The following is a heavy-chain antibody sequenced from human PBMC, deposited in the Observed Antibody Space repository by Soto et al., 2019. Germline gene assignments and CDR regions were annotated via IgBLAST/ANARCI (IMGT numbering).Heavy chain of an antibody. V-gene: IGHV4-39*01. CDR3: ARRAVAGTPFDY. CDR1: GGSISSSGYY. Sequence: SETLSLTCTVSGGSISSSGYYWGWIRQPPGKGLEWIGSIYYSGSTYYNPSLKSRVTISVDTSKNQFSLKLSSVTAADTAVYYCARRAVAGTPFDYWGQGTLVTVSS. J-gene: IGHJ4*02. CDR2: IYYSGST. D-gene: IGHD6-19*01.